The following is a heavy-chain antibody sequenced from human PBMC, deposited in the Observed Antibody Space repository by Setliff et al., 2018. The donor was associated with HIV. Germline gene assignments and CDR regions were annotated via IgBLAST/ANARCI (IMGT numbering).Heavy chain of an antibody. D-gene: IGHD6-19*01. J-gene: IGHJ6*02. V-gene: IGHV4-39*01. CDR2: VFYRGTT. CDR3: ARGAIAVAGISYYYYGMDV. CDR1: GGFINTNSYY. Sequence: PSETLSLTCNVSGGFINTNSYYCGWTHQPPGKKVEWIGNVFYRGTTYYSPSLTSRVTLSVDTATNLFSLKLSSVTAADTAVYYCARGAIAVAGISYYYYGMDVWGQGTTVTVSS.